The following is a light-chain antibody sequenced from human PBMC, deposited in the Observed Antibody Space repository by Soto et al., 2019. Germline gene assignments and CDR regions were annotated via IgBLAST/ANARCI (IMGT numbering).Light chain of an antibody. J-gene: IGKJ4*01. CDR1: QSVSSY. V-gene: IGKV3-11*01. CDR2: DAS. Sequence: EIVLTQSPATLSLSPGERATLSCRASQSVSSYLAWYQQKPGQAPRLLIYDASNRATGIPARFSGSGSGTEFTLTISSLQSEDFAVYYCQQYKGELTCGGGTKGDI. CDR3: QQYKGELT.